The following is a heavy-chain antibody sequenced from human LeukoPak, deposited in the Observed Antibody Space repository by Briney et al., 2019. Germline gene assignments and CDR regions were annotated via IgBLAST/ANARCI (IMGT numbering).Heavy chain of an antibody. CDR2: ISWNSGNI. V-gene: IGHV3-9*01. CDR3: AKDISGYPLYYFDY. Sequence: PGGSLRLSCAASGFTFDDYAMHWVRQAPGKGLEWVSGISWNSGNIGYADSVKGRFTISRDNAKNSLYLQMSSLRAEDTALFYCAKDISGYPLYYFDYWGQGTLVTVSS. J-gene: IGHJ4*02. CDR1: GFTFDDYA. D-gene: IGHD3-22*01.